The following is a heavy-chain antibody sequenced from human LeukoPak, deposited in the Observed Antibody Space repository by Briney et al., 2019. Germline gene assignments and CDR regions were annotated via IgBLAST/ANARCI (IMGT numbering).Heavy chain of an antibody. CDR1: GYTFTSYG. CDR2: ISAYNGNT. V-gene: IGHV1-18*04. CDR3: ASNSRFGELADGMDV. D-gene: IGHD3-10*01. Sequence: ASVKVSCKASGYTFTSYGISWVRQAPGQGLEWMGWISAYNGNTNYAQKLQGRVTMTTDTSTSTAYMELRSLRSGGTAVYYCASNSRFGELADGMDVWGKGTTVTVSS. J-gene: IGHJ6*04.